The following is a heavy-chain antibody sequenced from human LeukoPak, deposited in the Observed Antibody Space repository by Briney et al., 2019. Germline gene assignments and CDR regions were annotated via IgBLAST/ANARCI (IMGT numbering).Heavy chain of an antibody. V-gene: IGHV3-21*06. D-gene: IGHD2-8*01. CDR3: ARALIGYYFDY. CDR1: GFTFSSYN. J-gene: IGHJ4*02. CDR2: ITSGSSYI. Sequence: GGSLRLSCAASGFTFSSYNMNWVRQAPGKGLEWVSSITSGSSYIHYADSVKGRFTISRDNSKNSLYLQMNSLRAEDTAVYYCARALIGYYFDYWGQGTLVTVSS.